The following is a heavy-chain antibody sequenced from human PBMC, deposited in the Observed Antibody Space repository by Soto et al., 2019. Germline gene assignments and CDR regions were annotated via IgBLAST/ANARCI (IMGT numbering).Heavy chain of an antibody. V-gene: IGHV1-46*01. CDR3: AREENCSDGICYSEYFQR. CDR2: VNPGGGSA. D-gene: IGHD2-15*01. J-gene: IGHJ1*01. CDR1: GYIFTAYS. Sequence: ASVKVSCKAYGYIFTAYSMHWVRWAPGQGLQWMGVVNPGGGSANYAQKVQGRITLTRDTSRNTFYMDLSSLTSEDTAVYYCAREENCSDGICYSEYFQRWGQGTLVTVSS.